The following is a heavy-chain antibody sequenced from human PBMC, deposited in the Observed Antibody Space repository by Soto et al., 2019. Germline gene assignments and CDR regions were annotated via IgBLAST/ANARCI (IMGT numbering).Heavy chain of an antibody. CDR3: ARVGCSGGSCYCYY. J-gene: IGHJ4*02. V-gene: IGHV4-59*01. CDR2: IYYSGST. CDR1: GGSISSYY. Sequence: QVQLQESGPGLVKPSETLSLTCTVSGGSISSYYWSWIRQPPGKGLEWIGYIYYSGSTNYNPSLTSRVTISVDTSKNQFSLKLSSVTAADTAVYYCARVGCSGGSCYCYYWGQGTLVTVSS. D-gene: IGHD2-15*01.